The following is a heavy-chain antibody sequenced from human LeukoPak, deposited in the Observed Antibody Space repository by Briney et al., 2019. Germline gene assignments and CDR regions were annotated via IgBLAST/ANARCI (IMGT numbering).Heavy chain of an antibody. J-gene: IGHJ4*02. Sequence: PGGSLRLSCAASGFTFDDYAMHWVRQAPGKGLEWVSGISRNSGSIDYADSVKGRFTISRDNAKNSLYRQMNSLRAEDTALYYCAKDIEGSGYWATNFDYWGQGTLVTVSS. CDR2: ISRNSGSI. CDR3: AKDIEGSGYWATNFDY. CDR1: GFTFDDYA. V-gene: IGHV3-9*01. D-gene: IGHD3-22*01.